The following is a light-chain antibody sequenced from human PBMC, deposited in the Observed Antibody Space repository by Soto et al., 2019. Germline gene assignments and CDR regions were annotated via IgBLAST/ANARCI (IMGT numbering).Light chain of an antibody. CDR2: GAS. J-gene: IGKJ1*01. CDR3: QHYNNWPPWT. CDR1: PSVSSN. V-gene: IGKV3-15*01. Sequence: EIVMTQSPAPLSVSPGERATLSCRASPSVSSNLAWYQQKPGQAPRLLIYGASTRATGIPARFSGSGSGTEFTLTISSLQSEDFAVYYCQHYNNWPPWTVGQWTKVEIK.